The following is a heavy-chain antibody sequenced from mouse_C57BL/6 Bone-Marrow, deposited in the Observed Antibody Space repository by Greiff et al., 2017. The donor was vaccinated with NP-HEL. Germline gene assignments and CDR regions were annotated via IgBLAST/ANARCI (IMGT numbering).Heavy chain of an antibody. V-gene: IGHV1-55*01. D-gene: IGHD2-3*01. CDR2: IYPGSGST. CDR1: GYTFTSYW. CDR3: ARMDDGYHYYAMDY. Sequence: QVQLQQPGAELVKPGASVTMSCKASGYTFTSYWITWVKQRPGQGLEWIGDIYPGSGSTNYNEKFKSKATLTVDTSSSTAYMQLSSLTSEDSAVYYCARMDDGYHYYAMDYWGQGTSVTVSS. J-gene: IGHJ4*01.